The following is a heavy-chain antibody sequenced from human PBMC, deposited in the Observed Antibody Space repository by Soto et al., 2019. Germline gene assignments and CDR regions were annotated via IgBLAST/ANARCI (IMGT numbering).Heavy chain of an antibody. D-gene: IGHD2-2*01. CDR2: ISWDSGTL. Sequence: EVQLVESGGGLVQPGRSLRLSCAASGFTFDDYAMHWVRQVPGKGLEWISGISWDSGTLGYADSVKGRFIISRDDAKKSLVLQMNSLRGEDTALYYGAQGRYPTMASPLYQWGQGTLVTGSS. J-gene: IGHJ4*02. CDR1: GFTFDDYA. CDR3: AQGRYPTMASPLYQ. V-gene: IGHV3-9*01.